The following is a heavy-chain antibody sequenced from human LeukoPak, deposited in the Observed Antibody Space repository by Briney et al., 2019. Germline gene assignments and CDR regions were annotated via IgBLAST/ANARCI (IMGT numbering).Heavy chain of an antibody. CDR3: ARDVGAVAGYNFDY. V-gene: IGHV1-69*04. CDR1: GGTFSSYA. J-gene: IGHJ4*02. Sequence: ASVKVSCKASGGTFSSYAISWVRQAPGQGLEWMGRIIPILGIANYAQKFQGRVTITADKSTSTAYMELSSLRSEDTAVYFCARDVGAVAGYNFDYWGQGTLVTVSS. CDR2: IIPILGIA. D-gene: IGHD6-19*01.